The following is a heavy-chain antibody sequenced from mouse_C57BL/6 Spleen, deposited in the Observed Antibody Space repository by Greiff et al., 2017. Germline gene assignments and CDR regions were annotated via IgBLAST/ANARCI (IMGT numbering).Heavy chain of an antibody. CDR1: GYTFTGYW. D-gene: IGHD1-1*01. V-gene: IGHV1-9*01. CDR3: ARCEIYYDGSSHYSALDY. J-gene: IGHJ4*01. CDR2: ILPGSGST. Sequence: QVQLQQSGAELMKPGASVKLSCKATGYTFTGYWIEWVKQRPGHGLEWIGEILPGSGSTNYNEKFKGKATFTADTSSNTAYMQLSSLTPEDSAIYSCARCEIYYDGSSHYSALDYWGQGTSVPVSS.